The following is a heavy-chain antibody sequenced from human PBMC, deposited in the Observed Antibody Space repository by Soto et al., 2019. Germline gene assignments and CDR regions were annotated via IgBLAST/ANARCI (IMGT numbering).Heavy chain of an antibody. J-gene: IGHJ4*02. CDR3: VSDRGYGHASVPYS. Sequence: QAHLVESGGGVVQPGRSLRLSCAASGFTFTSYGMHWVRQAPGTRLEWVAVISYDGGLQHYADSVKGRLTIARDNSKNMVLLQMKSMRAEATAVYYCVSDRGYGHASVPYSWGQGTLVSVSS. CDR1: GFTFTSYG. D-gene: IGHD5-18*01. CDR2: ISYDGGLQ. V-gene: IGHV3-30*03.